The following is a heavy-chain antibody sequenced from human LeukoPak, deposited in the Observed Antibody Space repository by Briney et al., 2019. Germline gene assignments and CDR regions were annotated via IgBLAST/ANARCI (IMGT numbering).Heavy chain of an antibody. CDR2: ISNSGDNT. Sequence: GGSLRLSCAASGFTFSNYVMSWVRQAPGKGLQWVSGISNSGDNTYYADFVKGRFTISRDNSKNTLYLQMKSLRAEDTAVYYCARNPTGYPNWFDHWGPGTLVIISS. CDR1: GFTFSNYV. J-gene: IGHJ5*02. D-gene: IGHD3-9*01. CDR3: ARNPTGYPNWFDH. V-gene: IGHV3-23*01.